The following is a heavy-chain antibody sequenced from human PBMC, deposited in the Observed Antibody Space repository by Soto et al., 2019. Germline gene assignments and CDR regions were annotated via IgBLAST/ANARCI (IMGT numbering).Heavy chain of an antibody. Sequence: GSLRLSCVASAFTFSAYGMHWVRQAPGKGLEWVSYISTSSSTIYYADSVKGRFTISRDSAKSSLYLQMNSLRDEDTAVYYCARGWGYRHYYGMDVWGQGTTVTVSS. CDR1: AFTFSAYG. CDR3: ARGWGYRHYYGMDV. CDR2: ISTSSSTI. J-gene: IGHJ6*02. V-gene: IGHV3-48*02. D-gene: IGHD1-26*01.